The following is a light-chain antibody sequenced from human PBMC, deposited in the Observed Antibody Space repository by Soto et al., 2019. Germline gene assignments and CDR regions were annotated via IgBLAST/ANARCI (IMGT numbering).Light chain of an antibody. V-gene: IGKV3-15*01. Sequence: EIVMTPSPATLSVSPVERATLSCRASQGVTRNLAWYQQKPGQPPRLLISAASARATDIPARFSGSGSETDFALTISSLQSEDFAVYYCHQYHNWPWTFGRGTKVDIK. CDR3: HQYHNWPWT. J-gene: IGKJ1*01. CDR2: AAS. CDR1: QGVTRN.